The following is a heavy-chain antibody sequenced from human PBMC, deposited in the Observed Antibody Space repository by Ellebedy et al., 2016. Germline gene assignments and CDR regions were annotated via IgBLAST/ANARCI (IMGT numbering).Heavy chain of an antibody. D-gene: IGHD2-8*01. V-gene: IGHV3-21*06. J-gene: IGHJ4*02. CDR3: TGDGSEWSRDY. Sequence: GGSLRLXXAASGFTFSIAGMTWVRQAPGKGLEWVATIVNSGRETYYPEPLKGRFTISRDNAMNSVYLQMDSLTVEDTAVYYCTGDGSEWSRDYWGQGTLVTVSS. CDR2: IVNSGRET. CDR1: GFTFSIAG.